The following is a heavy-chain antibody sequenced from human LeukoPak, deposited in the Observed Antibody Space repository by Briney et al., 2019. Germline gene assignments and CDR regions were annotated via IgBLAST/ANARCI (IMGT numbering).Heavy chain of an antibody. D-gene: IGHD2-21*02. V-gene: IGHV1-2*02. CDR1: GYTFTGYY. J-gene: IGHJ4*02. CDR2: INPNSGGT. CDR3: ALLAYCGGDCYSYYFDY. Sequence: WASVKVSCKASGYTFTGYYMHWVRQAPGQGLEWMGWINPNSGGTNYAQKFQGRVTMTRDTSISTAYMELSRLRSDDTAVYYCALLAYCGGDCYSYYFDYWGQGTLVTVSS.